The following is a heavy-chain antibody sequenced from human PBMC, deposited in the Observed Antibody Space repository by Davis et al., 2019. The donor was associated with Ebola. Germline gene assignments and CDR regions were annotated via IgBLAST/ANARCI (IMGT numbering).Heavy chain of an antibody. V-gene: IGHV4-34*01. Sequence: MPSETLSLTCAVYGVSFSGYYWNWIRQPPGKGLEWIGEISHSGRTNYNPSLKSQVTMSVDTSKNQFSLRVRSVTAADTAVYYCARGGGYGGYGMDVWGQGTTVTVSS. CDR3: ARGGGYGGYGMDV. D-gene: IGHD6-25*01. J-gene: IGHJ6*02. CDR2: ISHSGRT. CDR1: GVSFSGYY.